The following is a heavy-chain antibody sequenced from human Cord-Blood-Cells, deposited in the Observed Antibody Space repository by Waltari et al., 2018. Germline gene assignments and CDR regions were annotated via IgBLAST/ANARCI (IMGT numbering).Heavy chain of an antibody. V-gene: IGHV5-51*01. J-gene: IGHJ3*02. Sequence: EVQLVQAGAEVTKTGESLKNSGKGSGYSFTSYWIGWVRQLPGNGLEWMWIIYPGDSDTRYSPSFQGQVTISADKSISTAYLQWSSLKASDTAMYYCARAHNYYDSSGYSWDAFDIWGQGTMVTVSS. D-gene: IGHD3-22*01. CDR2: IYPGDSDT. CDR3: ARAHNYYDSSGYSWDAFDI. CDR1: GYSFTSYW.